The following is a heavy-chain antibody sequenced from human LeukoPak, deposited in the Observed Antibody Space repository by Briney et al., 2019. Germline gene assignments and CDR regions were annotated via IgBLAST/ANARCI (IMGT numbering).Heavy chain of an antibody. Sequence: GGTLRLSCAASGFTFSNYGMSWVRQAPGKGLEWVSGISGSGDSTFYADSVKGRFTISRDNSKNTLYLQMNSLRAEDTAVYYCARVHSSSWFNYYYMDVWGKGTTVTVSS. CDR2: ISGSGDST. D-gene: IGHD6-13*01. J-gene: IGHJ6*03. V-gene: IGHV3-23*01. CDR3: ARVHSSSWFNYYYMDV. CDR1: GFTFSNYG.